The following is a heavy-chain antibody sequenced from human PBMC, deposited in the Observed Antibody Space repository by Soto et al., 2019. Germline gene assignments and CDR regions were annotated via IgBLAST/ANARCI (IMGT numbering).Heavy chain of an antibody. CDR1: GFSLSTSGAG. J-gene: IGHJ4*02. CDR2: SYWDCDK. CDR3: AHSPDYGDYSCYFDY. Sequence: SGPTLVKPTPTRRLTCTFSGFSLSTSGAGVRWXRQPPGKAVEWLAISYWDCDKRYSPPLKGRLTITKDTSKNKVVLTMTNMDHVDKATYYCAHSPDYGDYSCYFDYWGQGTLVTVSS. D-gene: IGHD4-17*01. V-gene: IGHV2-5*02.